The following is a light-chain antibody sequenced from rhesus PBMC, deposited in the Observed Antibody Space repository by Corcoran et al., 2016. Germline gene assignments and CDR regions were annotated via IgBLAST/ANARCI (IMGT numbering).Light chain of an antibody. J-gene: IGKJ2*01. CDR2: EAS. Sequence: DIQMTQSPSSLSASVGDRVTITGRARQGITNELAWYQQKPGETPNPLNDEASSLQSGIPSRFSGSGSGTDYTLPISSLQSEDFATYFCQHYYSTPHIFGQGTKVEIK. CDR1: QGITNE. V-gene: IGKV1-21*01. CDR3: QHYYSTPHI.